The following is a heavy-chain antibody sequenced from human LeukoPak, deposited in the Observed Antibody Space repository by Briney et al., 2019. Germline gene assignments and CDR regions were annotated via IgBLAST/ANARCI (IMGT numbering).Heavy chain of an antibody. J-gene: IGHJ5*02. CDR2: IYHTGST. CDR1: GGSISSGLYS. CDR3: ARLQYCSGTSCYWFDP. V-gene: IGHV4-30-2*01. Sequence: SQTLSLTCDVSGGSISSGLYSWSWIRQPLGKGLEWIGYIYHTGSTYYNPSPKSRVTISVDTSKNQFSLRLSSVTAADTAVYYCARLQYCSGTSCYWFDPWGQGTLVTVSS. D-gene: IGHD2-2*01.